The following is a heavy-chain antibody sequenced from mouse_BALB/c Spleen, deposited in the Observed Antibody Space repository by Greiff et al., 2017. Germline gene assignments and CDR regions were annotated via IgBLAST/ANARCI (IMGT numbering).Heavy chain of an antibody. D-gene: IGHD1-1*01. CDR1: GFSLTSYG. V-gene: IGHV2-9*02. CDR2: IWAGGST. CDR3: ARGGSYYGSSYLYWYFDV. J-gene: IGHJ1*01. Sequence: QVQLKESGPGLVAPSQSLSITCTVSGFSLTSYGVHWVRQPPGTGLEWLGVIWAGGSTNYNSALMSRLSISKDNSKIQVFLKMNSLQTDDTAMYYCARGGSYYGSSYLYWYFDVWGAGTTVTVSS.